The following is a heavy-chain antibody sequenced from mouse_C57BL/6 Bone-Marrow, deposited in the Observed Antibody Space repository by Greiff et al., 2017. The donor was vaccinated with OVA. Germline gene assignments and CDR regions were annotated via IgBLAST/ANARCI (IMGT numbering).Heavy chain of an antibody. CDR2: INPSSGYT. D-gene: IGHD2-3*01. J-gene: IGHJ3*01. CDR1: GYTFTSYT. V-gene: IGHV1-4*01. CDR3: ALYDLAWFAY. Sequence: QVQLQQPGAELARPGASVKMSCKASGYTFTSYTMHWVKQRPGQGLEWIGYINPSSGYTKYNQKFKDKATLTADKSSSTAYMQLSSLTSEDSAVYYCALYDLAWFAYWGQGTLVTVSA.